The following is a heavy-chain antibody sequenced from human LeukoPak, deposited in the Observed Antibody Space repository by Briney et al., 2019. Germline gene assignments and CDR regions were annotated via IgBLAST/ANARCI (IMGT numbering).Heavy chain of an antibody. Sequence: SETLSLTCTVSGGSISSYYWSWIRQPPGKGLEWIGYIYYSGSTNYNPSLKSRVTISVDTSKNQFSLKLSSVTAADTAVYYCARVGIAARGASEYYYGMDVWGQGTTVTVSS. CDR1: GGSISSYY. CDR3: ARVGIAARGASEYYYGMDV. D-gene: IGHD6-6*01. V-gene: IGHV4-59*01. J-gene: IGHJ6*02. CDR2: IYYSGST.